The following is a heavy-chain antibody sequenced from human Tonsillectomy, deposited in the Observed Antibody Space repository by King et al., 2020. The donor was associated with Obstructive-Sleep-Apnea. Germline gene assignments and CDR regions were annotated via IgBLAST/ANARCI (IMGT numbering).Heavy chain of an antibody. Sequence: VQLQESGPGLVKPSETLSLTCTVSGGSVSSGSYYWSWIRQPPGKGLEWSGYSYYSGSTNYNPSLKSRVTISVDTSKNQFSLKLSSVTAADTAVYYCARGNDFWSGYYIRSWGQGTLVTVSS. CDR2: SYYSGST. CDR3: ARGNDFWSGYYIRS. V-gene: IGHV4-61*01. J-gene: IGHJ4*02. CDR1: GGSVSSGSYY. D-gene: IGHD3-3*01.